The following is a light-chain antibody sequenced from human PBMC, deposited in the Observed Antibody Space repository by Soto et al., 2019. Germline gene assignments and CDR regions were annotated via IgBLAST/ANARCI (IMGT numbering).Light chain of an antibody. J-gene: IGLJ3*02. V-gene: IGLV2-14*01. CDR1: SSDVGGYNY. Sequence: QSALTQPASVSGSPGQSITISCTGTSSDVGGYNYVSWYQQHPGKAHKLMIYEVSNRPSGVSNRFSGSKSGNTASLTISGLQAEDDADYYCSSYTSSSTLVFGGGTQVTVL. CDR2: EVS. CDR3: SSYTSSSTLV.